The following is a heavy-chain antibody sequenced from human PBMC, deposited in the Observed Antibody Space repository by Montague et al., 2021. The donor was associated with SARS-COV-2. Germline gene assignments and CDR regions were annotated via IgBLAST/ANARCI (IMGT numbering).Heavy chain of an antibody. V-gene: IGHV1-69*13. CDR1: GGTFSSYA. CDR2: IIPIFGTA. Sequence: SVRVSCKASGGTFSSYAISWVRQAPGQGLEWMGGIIPIFGTANYAQKFQGRVTITADESTSTAYMELSSLRSEDTAVYYCARGGWELLTGYYYYYMDVWGKGTTVTVSS. J-gene: IGHJ6*03. D-gene: IGHD1-26*01. CDR3: ARGGWELLTGYYYYYMDV.